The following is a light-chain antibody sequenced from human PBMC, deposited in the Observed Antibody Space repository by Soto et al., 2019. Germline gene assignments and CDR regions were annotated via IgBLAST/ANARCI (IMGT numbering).Light chain of an antibody. CDR2: DAS. Sequence: DIQMTQSPSTLSASVGDTVTVTFRAIQSVSGWLAWYQQKPGEAPKLLIYDASALPRGVPSRFSGSGSGTKLTLTIASLQPDDFATYYCQQYETFSGTFGPGTKVDIK. V-gene: IGKV1-5*01. CDR1: QSVSGW. J-gene: IGKJ1*01. CDR3: QQYETFSGT.